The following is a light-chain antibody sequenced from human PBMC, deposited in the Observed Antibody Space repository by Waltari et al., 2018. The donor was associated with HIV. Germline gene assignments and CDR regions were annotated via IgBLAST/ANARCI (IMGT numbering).Light chain of an antibody. J-gene: IGLJ2*01. CDR1: NIGNKN. V-gene: IGLV3-21*04. Sequence: SYVLTQPPSVSVAPGKTATITCGGNNIGNKNVNWYPQKPGQAPVVVIFYDRDRPSGIPERFSGSSSAKMATLTISRVEAGDEADYYCQVWDSDSDHVVFGVGTKLTVL. CDR3: QVWDSDSDHVV. CDR2: YDR.